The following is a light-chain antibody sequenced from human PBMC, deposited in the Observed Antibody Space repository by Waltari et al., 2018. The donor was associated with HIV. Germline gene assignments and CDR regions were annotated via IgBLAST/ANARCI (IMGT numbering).Light chain of an antibody. J-gene: IGLJ3*02. CDR1: SSDIGEYNY. CDR3: SSYTTIYTWV. Sequence: QSALTQPASVSGSPGQSITISCTGTSSDIGEYNYVSWFQHHPTKAPKLIIFDVRYRPSGVSNRVSGSKSGNTASLTSSGVRPEDEADYYCSSYTTIYTWVFGGGTKLTVL. CDR2: DVR. V-gene: IGLV2-14*01.